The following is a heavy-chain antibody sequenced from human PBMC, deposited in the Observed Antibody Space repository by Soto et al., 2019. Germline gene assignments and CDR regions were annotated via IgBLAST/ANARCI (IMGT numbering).Heavy chain of an antibody. Sequence: EVQLVESGGGLVQPGGSLRLSCAASGFTVSSNYMSWVRQAPGKGLEWVSVIYSGGSTYYADSVKGRFTISRDNSKNTLYLQMNSLRAEDTAVYYCAREILYYYGSGSYVDPWGQRTLVTVSS. CDR2: IYSGGST. CDR3: AREILYYYGSGSYVDP. V-gene: IGHV3-66*01. D-gene: IGHD3-10*01. CDR1: GFTVSSNY. J-gene: IGHJ5*02.